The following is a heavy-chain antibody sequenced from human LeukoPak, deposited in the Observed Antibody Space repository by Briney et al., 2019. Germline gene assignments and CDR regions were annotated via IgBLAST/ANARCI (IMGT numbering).Heavy chain of an antibody. V-gene: IGHV3-73*01. CDR3: TTAYGSVDY. D-gene: IGHD3-10*01. CDR2: IRSKANSYAT. Sequence: GGSLRLTCAAYGFTFSGSAMHWVRQASGKGLEWVGRIRSKANSYATAYAASVKGRFTISRDDSKNTAYLQMNSLKTEDTAVYDCTTAYGSVDYWGQGTLVTVSS. CDR1: GFTFSGSA. J-gene: IGHJ4*02.